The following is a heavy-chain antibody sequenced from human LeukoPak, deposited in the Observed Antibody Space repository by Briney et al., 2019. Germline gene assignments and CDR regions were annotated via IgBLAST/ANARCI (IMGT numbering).Heavy chain of an antibody. J-gene: IGHJ4*02. Sequence: ASVKVSCKASGYTFTSYGISWVRQAPGQRLEWMGWINAGNGNTKYSQKFQGRVTITRDTSASTAYMELSSLRSEDTAVYYCAREYYDSSGTDYWGQGTLVTVSS. D-gene: IGHD3-22*01. CDR2: INAGNGNT. CDR1: GYTFTSYG. CDR3: AREYYDSSGTDY. V-gene: IGHV1-3*01.